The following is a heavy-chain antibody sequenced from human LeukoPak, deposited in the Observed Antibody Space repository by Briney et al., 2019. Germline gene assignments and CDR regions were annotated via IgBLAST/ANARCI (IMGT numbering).Heavy chain of an antibody. D-gene: IGHD3-22*01. CDR1: GGSISSSSYY. J-gene: IGHJ4*02. CDR2: IYYSGST. CDR3: ARVGYYDSSGYSDY. V-gene: IGHV4-39*01. Sequence: SETLSLTCTVSGGSISSSSYYWGWIRQPPGKGLEWIGSIYYSGSTYYNSSLKSRVTISVDTSKNQFSLKLSSVTAADTAVYYCARVGYYDSSGYSDYWGQGTLVTVSS.